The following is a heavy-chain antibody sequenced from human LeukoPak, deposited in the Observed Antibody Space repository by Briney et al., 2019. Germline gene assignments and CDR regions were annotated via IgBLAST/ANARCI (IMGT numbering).Heavy chain of an antibody. CDR3: ARHRLPFIAVDAFDT. CDR1: GGSINSSKHY. CDR2: IDYSGST. V-gene: IGHV4-39*01. D-gene: IGHD6-13*01. Sequence: PSETLSLTCTVSGGSINSSKHYWGWIRQTPGKGLEWTGGIDYSGSTYFNPSLKSRLTMSVDTSKNQFSLKLSSVTAADTAVFYCARHRLPFIAVDAFDTWGQGTMVIVSS. J-gene: IGHJ3*02.